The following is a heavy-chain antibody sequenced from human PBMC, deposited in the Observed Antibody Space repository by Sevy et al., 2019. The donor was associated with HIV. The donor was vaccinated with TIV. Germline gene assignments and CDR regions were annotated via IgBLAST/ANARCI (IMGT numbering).Heavy chain of an antibody. CDR3: ARDEATGIAFDI. D-gene: IGHD5-12*01. Sequence: GGSLRLSCAASGFTFSSSNMNWVRQAPGKGLEWVSSISSSSSYIYYADSLKGRFTISRDNAKNSLYLQMNSLGAEDTAVYYCARDEATGIAFDIWGQGTMVTVSS. V-gene: IGHV3-21*01. J-gene: IGHJ3*02. CDR2: ISSSSSYI. CDR1: GFTFSSSN.